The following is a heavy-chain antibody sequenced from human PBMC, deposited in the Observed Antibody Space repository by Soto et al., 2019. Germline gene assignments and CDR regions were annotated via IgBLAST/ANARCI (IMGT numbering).Heavy chain of an antibody. CDR3: ARDADYDFWSGYSPRHPYNWFDP. J-gene: IGHJ5*02. CDR1: GYTFTSYG. Sequence: ASVKVSCKASGYTFTSYGISWVRQAPGQGLEWMEWISAYNGNTNYAQKLQGRVTMTTDTSTSTAYMELRSLRSDDTAVYYCARDADYDFWSGYSPRHPYNWFDPWGQGTLVTVSS. CDR2: ISAYNGNT. D-gene: IGHD3-3*01. V-gene: IGHV1-18*04.